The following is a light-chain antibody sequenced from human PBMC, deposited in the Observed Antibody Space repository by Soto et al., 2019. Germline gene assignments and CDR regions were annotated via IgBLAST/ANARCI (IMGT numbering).Light chain of an antibody. J-gene: IGLJ1*01. CDR3: CSYAGSYTYV. V-gene: IGLV2-11*01. CDR1: SSDVGGYTY. CDR2: DVT. Sequence: QSALTQPRSVSGSPGQSVTISCTGTSSDVGGYTYVSWYQQHPGKAPKLIIYDVTERPSGVPARFSGPKSGNTASLTISGLQAEDEADYYCCSYAGSYTYVFGTGTKLTVL.